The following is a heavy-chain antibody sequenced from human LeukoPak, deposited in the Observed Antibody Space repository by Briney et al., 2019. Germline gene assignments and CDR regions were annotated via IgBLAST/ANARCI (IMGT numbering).Heavy chain of an antibody. CDR3: ARVTSGYIGPLDY. CDR2: IYYSGST. D-gene: IGHD3-22*01. Sequence: PSETLSLTCTVSGGSISSGAYYWSWIRQHPGTGLEWIWSIYYSGSTYYNPSLKSRVTISIDTSKNQFSLKLSSVTAADTAVYYCARVTSGYIGPLDYWGQGTLVTVSS. V-gene: IGHV4-31*03. J-gene: IGHJ4*02. CDR1: GGSISSGAYY.